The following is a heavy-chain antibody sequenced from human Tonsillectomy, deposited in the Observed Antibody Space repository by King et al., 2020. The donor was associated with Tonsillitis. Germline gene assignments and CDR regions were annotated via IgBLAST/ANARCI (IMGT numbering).Heavy chain of an antibody. D-gene: IGHD2-15*01. V-gene: IGHV3-21*01. CDR3: FILCSGGSCYSSY. CDR1: GFTVSSYS. Sequence: VQLVESGGGLVKPGGSLRLSCAASGFTVSSYSMNWVRQAPGKGLEWVSSISSSSSDIYYADSVKGRFTISRDNAKNSLYLQMNSLRAEDTAVYYCFILCSGGSCYSSYWGQGTLVTVSS. CDR2: ISSSSSDI. J-gene: IGHJ4*02.